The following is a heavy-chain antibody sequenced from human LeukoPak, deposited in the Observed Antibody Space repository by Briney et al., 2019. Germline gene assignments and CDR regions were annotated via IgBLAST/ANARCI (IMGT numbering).Heavy chain of an antibody. CDR3: ARGLTGLGTYYFDY. Sequence: GASVKVSCKASGYTFTSYGISWVRQAPGQGLEWMGWISAYNGNTNYAQKLQGRVTMTTDTSTSTVYMELSSLRSEDTAVYYCARGLTGLGTYYFDYWGQGILVTVSS. D-gene: IGHD3-9*01. CDR2: ISAYNGNT. J-gene: IGHJ4*02. CDR1: GYTFTSYG. V-gene: IGHV1-18*01.